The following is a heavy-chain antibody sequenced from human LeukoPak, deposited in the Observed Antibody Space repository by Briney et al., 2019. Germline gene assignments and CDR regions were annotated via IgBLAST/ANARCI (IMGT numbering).Heavy chain of an antibody. D-gene: IGHD4-23*01. J-gene: IGHJ4*02. Sequence: ASVKVSCKASGYTFTGYYMHWVRQAPGPGLEWMGWINPNSGGTNYAQKSQGTVTMTRDTSISTAYIELSRLRSDDTPVYYRARGRKVTPRSSFMPGGVYRGQGTLGTVCS. CDR3: ARGRKVTPRSSFMPGGVY. CDR2: INPNSGGT. V-gene: IGHV1-2*02. CDR1: GYTFTGYY.